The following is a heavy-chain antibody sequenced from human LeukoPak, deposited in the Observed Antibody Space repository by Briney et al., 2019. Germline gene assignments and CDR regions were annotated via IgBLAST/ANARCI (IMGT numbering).Heavy chain of an antibody. J-gene: IGHJ5*02. D-gene: IGHD3-10*01. CDR2: FDPEDGET. CDR1: GYTLTELS. Sequence: ASVKVSCKVSGYTLTELSMHWVRQAPGKGLEWMGGFDPEDGETIYAQKFQGRVTMTEDTSTDTAYMELSSLGSEDTAVYYCATSNTKLLWFGELLSSSGWFDPWGQGTLVTVSS. CDR3: ATSNTKLLWFGELLSSSGWFDP. V-gene: IGHV1-24*01.